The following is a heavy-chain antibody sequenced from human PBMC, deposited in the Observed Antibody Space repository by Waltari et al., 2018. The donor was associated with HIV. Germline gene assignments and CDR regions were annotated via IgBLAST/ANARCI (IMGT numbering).Heavy chain of an antibody. Sequence: LVESGGNLVQPGGSLRLSCAASGFSFSGYWMSWVRQAPGKGLEWVANRGQEGSEKHYVDSVKGRFTISRDNAKNSLYLQMNNLRAEDTAVYYCARGYGAHSWGQGTLVTVSS. CDR1: GFSFSGYW. D-gene: IGHD4-17*01. J-gene: IGHJ4*02. CDR2: RGQEGSEK. CDR3: ARGYGAHS. V-gene: IGHV3-7*01.